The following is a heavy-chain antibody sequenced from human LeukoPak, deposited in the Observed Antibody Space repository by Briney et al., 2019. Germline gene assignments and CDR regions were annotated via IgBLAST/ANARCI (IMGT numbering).Heavy chain of an antibody. V-gene: IGHV4-38-2*02. CDR1: GYSISSGYY. J-gene: IGHJ5*02. D-gene: IGHD3-22*01. CDR2: IYHSGST. Sequence: PSETLSLTCTVSGYSISSGYYWGWIRQPPGKGLEWIGSIYHSGSTYYNPSLKSRVTISVDTSKNQFSLKLSSVTAADTAVYYCARSLPYYYDSSGYYLGWFDPWGQGTLVTVSS. CDR3: ARSLPYYYDSSGYYLGWFDP.